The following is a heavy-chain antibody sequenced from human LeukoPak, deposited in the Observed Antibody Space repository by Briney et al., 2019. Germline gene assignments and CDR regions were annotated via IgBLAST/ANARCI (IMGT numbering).Heavy chain of an antibody. Sequence: GGSLRLSCAASGFTFSSYWMSWVRQAPGKGLEWVANIKQDGSGKYYVDSVKGRFTISRDNAKNSLYLQMNSLRAEDTAVYYCARDCVKCAVDYWGQGTLVTVSS. D-gene: IGHD3-16*02. V-gene: IGHV3-7*01. CDR2: IKQDGSGK. CDR3: ARDCVKCAVDY. CDR1: GFTFSSYW. J-gene: IGHJ4*02.